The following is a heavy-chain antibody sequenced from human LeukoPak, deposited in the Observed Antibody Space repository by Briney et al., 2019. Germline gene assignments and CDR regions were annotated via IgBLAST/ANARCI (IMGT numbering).Heavy chain of an antibody. Sequence: GGSLRLSCVASGFTFSSYSMNWVRRAPGKGLEWVSLINGGASATHYAESVKGRFTISRDNSQNILHLQMSSLRAEDTAVYYCAKTYKYNYNGMDVWGQGTTVTVSS. CDR3: AKTYKYNYNGMDV. D-gene: IGHD1-14*01. CDR2: INGGASAT. CDR1: GFTFSSYS. V-gene: IGHV3-23*01. J-gene: IGHJ6*02.